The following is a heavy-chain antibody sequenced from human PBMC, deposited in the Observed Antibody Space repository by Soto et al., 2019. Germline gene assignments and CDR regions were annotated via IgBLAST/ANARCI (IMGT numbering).Heavy chain of an antibody. CDR3: AKDGRGSGSHYNSFGY. V-gene: IGHV3-53*01. Sequence: EVQLVESGGGLIQPGGSLKLSCAASGFTVGNNYMSWVRQAPGKGLEWVSLIYSTGTTKYADSVKGRFTVSRVNAKNTLYLQINSLRAEDTAVYYCAKDGRGSGSHYNSFGYWGQGTLVTVSS. CDR2: IYSTGTT. CDR1: GFTVGNNY. D-gene: IGHD3-10*01. J-gene: IGHJ4*02.